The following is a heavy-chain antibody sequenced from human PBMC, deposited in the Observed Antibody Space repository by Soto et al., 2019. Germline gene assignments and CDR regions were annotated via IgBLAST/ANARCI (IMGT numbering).Heavy chain of an antibody. CDR3: AREKWSIAAAGSRGFDY. D-gene: IGHD6-13*01. CDR2: IWYDGSNK. Sequence: QVQLVESGGGVVQPGRSLRLSCAASGFTFSSYGMHWVRQAPGKGLEWVAVIWYDGSNKYYADSVKGRFTISRDNSKNXXYLQMNSLRAEDTAVYYCAREKWSIAAAGSRGFDYWGQGTLVTVSS. V-gene: IGHV3-33*01. CDR1: GFTFSSYG. J-gene: IGHJ4*02.